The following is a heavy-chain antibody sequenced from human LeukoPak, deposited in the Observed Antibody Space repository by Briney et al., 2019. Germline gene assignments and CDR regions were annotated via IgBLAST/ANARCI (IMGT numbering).Heavy chain of an antibody. CDR2: IYYSGST. CDR3: ARGPYYYYGMDV. J-gene: IGHJ6*02. Sequence: SETLSLTCTVSGGSISSGDYYWSWIRQPPGKGLEWIGYIYYSGSTNYNPSLKSRVTISVDTSKNQFSLKLSSVTAADTAVYYCARGPYYYYGMDVWGQGTTVTVSS. CDR1: GGSISSGDYY. V-gene: IGHV4-61*08.